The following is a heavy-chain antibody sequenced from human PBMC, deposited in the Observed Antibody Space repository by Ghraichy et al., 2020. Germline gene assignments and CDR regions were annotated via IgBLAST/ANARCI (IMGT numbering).Heavy chain of an antibody. D-gene: IGHD2-21*01. CDR1: GASINSGDW. V-gene: IGHV4/OR15-8*01. J-gene: IGHJ3*02. CDR3: ARDHVYSGDSRAFDI. Sequence: ESLNISCVVSGASINSGDWWNWVRQPPGKGLEWIGEIYHSGSANYNPSLKSRVTISVDKSKNQFSLKLNSVTAADTAVYYCARDHVYSGDSRAFDIWGQGSMVTVSS. CDR2: IYHSGSA.